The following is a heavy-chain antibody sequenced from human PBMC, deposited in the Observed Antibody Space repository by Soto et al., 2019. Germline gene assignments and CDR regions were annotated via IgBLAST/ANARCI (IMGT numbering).Heavy chain of an antibody. CDR1: GYTFTSHG. CDR3: ARLLTEGATFREDAFDL. D-gene: IGHD1-26*01. J-gene: IGHJ3*01. V-gene: IGHV1-18*01. Sequence: QVQLVQSGGEVKRPGASLKVSCKTSGYTFTSHGISWVRQAPGQGLEWMGWFSTFNGKTDYAQKFQGRVTMTADTHSSTVYMEVKSLRSDDTAVYYCARLLTEGATFREDAFDLWGQGTRVTVSS. CDR2: FSTFNGKT.